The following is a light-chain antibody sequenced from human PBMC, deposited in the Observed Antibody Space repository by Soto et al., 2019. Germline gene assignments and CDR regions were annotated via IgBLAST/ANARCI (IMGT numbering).Light chain of an antibody. J-gene: IGKJ1*01. CDR3: HQYGTSPWT. V-gene: IGKV3-20*01. Sequence: EIVLTQSPGTLSLSPGERATLSCRASQSVTSTYLAWYQQKPGQPPRLLIYGASNRATGIPDRFSGSGSGTDFTLTISRLEPEDFAVYYCHQYGTSPWTFGQGTKVDIK. CDR2: GAS. CDR1: QSVTSTY.